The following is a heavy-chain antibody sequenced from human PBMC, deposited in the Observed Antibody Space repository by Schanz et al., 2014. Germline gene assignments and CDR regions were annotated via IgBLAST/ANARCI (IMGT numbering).Heavy chain of an antibody. Sequence: QKLSCAASGFTFSSYAMSWVRQTPGKGLEWVSVISGSGATTYYADSVKGRFTISRDNPRNTVYFKMRSRSAEDTDVYKCARTWPTVTARPLEFWGQGTLVAVSS. CDR2: ISGSGATT. D-gene: IGHD4-17*01. V-gene: IGHV3-23*01. CDR1: GFTFSSYA. J-gene: IGHJ4*02. CDR3: ARTWPTVTARPLEF.